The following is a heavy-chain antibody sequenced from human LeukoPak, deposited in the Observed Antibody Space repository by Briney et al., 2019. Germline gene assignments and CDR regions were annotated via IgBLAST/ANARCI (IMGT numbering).Heavy chain of an antibody. CDR2: IYHSGST. CDR3: ARVFAGTPHRSHYFDY. J-gene: IGHJ4*02. CDR1: GYSISSGYY. D-gene: IGHD1-1*01. V-gene: IGHV4-38-2*02. Sequence: SETLSLTCTVSGYSISSGYYWGWIRQPPGKGLEWIGSIYHSGSTYYNPSLKSRVTISVDTSKNQFSLKLSSVTAADTAVYYCARVFAGTPHRSHYFDYWGQGTLVTVSS.